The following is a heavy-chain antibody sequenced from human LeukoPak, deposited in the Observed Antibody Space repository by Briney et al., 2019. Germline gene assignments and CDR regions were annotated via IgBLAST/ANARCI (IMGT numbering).Heavy chain of an antibody. V-gene: IGHV1-18*01. J-gene: IGHJ5*02. D-gene: IGHD4-17*01. CDR1: GYTFTSYG. CDR3: ARDFDYGDYVWFDP. CDR2: ISAYNGNT. Sequence: EASVKVSCKASGYTFTSYGISWVRQAPGQGLEWMGWISAYNGNTNYAQKLQGRVTMTTDTSTSTAYMELRSLRSDDTAVYYCARDFDYGDYVWFDPWGQGTLVTVSS.